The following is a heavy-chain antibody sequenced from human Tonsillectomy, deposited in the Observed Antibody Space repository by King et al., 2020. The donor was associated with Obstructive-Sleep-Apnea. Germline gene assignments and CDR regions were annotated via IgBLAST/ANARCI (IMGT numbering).Heavy chain of an antibody. V-gene: IGHV1-2*04. CDR2: INPNSGGT. CDR3: AREARKAFGVVTSTSYYYGMDV. D-gene: IGHD3-3*01. J-gene: IGHJ6*02. Sequence: VQLVESGAEVKKPGASVKVSCKASGYTFTGYYMHWVRQAPGQGLEWMGWINPNSGGTNSAQKFQGWVTMTRDTSISTAYMELSRLTSDDTAVYYCAREARKAFGVVTSTSYYYGMDVWGQGTTVTVSS. CDR1: GYTFTGYY.